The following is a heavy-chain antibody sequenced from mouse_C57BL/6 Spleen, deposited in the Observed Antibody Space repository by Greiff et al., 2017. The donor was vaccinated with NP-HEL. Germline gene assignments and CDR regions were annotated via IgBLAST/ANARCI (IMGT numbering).Heavy chain of an antibody. D-gene: IGHD1-1*01. Sequence: EVQLQQSGPELVKPGASVKISCKASGYTFTDYYMNWVKQSHGKSLEWIGDINPNNGGTSYNQKFKGKATLTVDKSSSTAYMELRSLTSEDSAVYYCAREDTTVVATVDYWGQGTTLTVSS. CDR1: GYTFTDYY. V-gene: IGHV1-26*01. CDR3: AREDTTVVATVDY. J-gene: IGHJ2*01. CDR2: INPNNGGT.